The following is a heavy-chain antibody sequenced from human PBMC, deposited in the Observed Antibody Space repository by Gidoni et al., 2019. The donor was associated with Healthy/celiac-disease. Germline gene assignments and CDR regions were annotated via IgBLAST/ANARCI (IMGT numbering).Heavy chain of an antibody. CDR3: AREYGQLEAIDY. J-gene: IGHJ4*02. CDR2: ISYDGSNK. CDR1: GFTFSSYA. V-gene: IGHV3-30-3*01. Sequence: QVQLVESGGGVVQPGRSLRLSCAASGFTFSSYAMHWVRQAPGKGLEWVAVISYDGSNKYYADSVKGRFTISRDNSKNTLYLQMNSLRAEDTAVYYCAREYGQLEAIDYWGQGTLVTVSS. D-gene: IGHD6-13*01.